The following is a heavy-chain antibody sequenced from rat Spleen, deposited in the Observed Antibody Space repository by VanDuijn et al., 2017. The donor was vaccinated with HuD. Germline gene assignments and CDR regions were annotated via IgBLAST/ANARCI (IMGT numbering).Heavy chain of an antibody. D-gene: IGHD4-2*01. CDR2: IKAKSNNYAT. CDR1: XFTXXXAW. V-gene: IGHV6-6*01. J-gene: IGHJ2*01. CDR3: AWTGY. Sequence: EVQVLESGGGLVQPGNXXELSCAXXXFTXXXAWLYWYLHFPEQLLEWVTRIKAKSNNYATDYTESVKGRFTISRDDSKSSIYLQSKNLKGEDTAIYFCAWTGYWGQGVMVTVSS.